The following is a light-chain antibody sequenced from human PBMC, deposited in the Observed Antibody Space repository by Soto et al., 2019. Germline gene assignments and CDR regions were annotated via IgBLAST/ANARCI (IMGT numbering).Light chain of an antibody. CDR3: HQRQSWPRT. CDR2: QTS. CDR1: QYINTS. J-gene: IGKJ1*01. Sequence: EIVLTQSQATLSSFPGYRFTFSCRASQYINTSLAWYQHRPGQAPRLLIYQTSIRAAGIPARFSASGSGTDFTLTISDVQPEDFALYYCHQRQSWPRTFGQGTKVDIK. V-gene: IGKV3-11*01.